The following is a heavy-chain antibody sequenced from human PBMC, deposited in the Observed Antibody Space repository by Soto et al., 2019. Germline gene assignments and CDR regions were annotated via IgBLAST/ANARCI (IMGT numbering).Heavy chain of an antibody. J-gene: IGHJ3*01. V-gene: IGHV3-23*01. CDR2: ISYSADKT. CDR1: GFTFNTYV. CDR3: ARRARTATTNWGAFDV. Sequence: EVQLLESGGGLVQPGGSLRLSCAASGFTFNTYVMNWVRQAPGKGLEWVSTISYSADKTHYADSVKGRFTISRDKSRGTLFLQMNSLKADDAAVYYCARRARTATTNWGAFDVWGQGTMVTVSS. D-gene: IGHD1-7*01.